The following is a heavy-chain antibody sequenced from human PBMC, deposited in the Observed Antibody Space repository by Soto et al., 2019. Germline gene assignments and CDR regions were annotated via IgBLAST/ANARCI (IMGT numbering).Heavy chain of an antibody. CDR1: GGSLTSYY. CDR3: ARLHGYCISSSCHGHYAMDV. V-gene: IGHV4-59*08. CDR2: VYYTGIA. D-gene: IGHD2-2*01. J-gene: IGHJ6*02. Sequence: PSETLSLTCTVSGGSLTSYYWSWIRQPPGKGLEWIGFVYYTGIARYNPSLKSRVTISVDTSKNQFSLKLTSVTAADTAVYYCARLHGYCISSSCHGHYAMDVWGQGTTVTVSS.